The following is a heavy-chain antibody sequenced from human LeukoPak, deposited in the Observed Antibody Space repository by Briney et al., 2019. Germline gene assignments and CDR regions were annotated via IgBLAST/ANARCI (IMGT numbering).Heavy chain of an antibody. CDR2: ISGSGGST. D-gene: IGHD2-2*01. Sequence: GGSLRLSCAASGFTFSSYAMNWVRQAPGKGLEWVSAISGSGGSTYYADSVKGRFTISRDNSKNTLYLQMNSLRAEDTAVYFCAKDRSPSHIAVVPNWFDPWGQGTLVPVSS. V-gene: IGHV3-23*01. J-gene: IGHJ5*02. CDR1: GFTFSSYA. CDR3: AKDRSPSHIAVVPNWFDP.